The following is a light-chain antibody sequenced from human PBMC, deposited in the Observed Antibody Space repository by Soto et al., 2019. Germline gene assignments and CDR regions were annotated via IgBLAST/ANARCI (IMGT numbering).Light chain of an antibody. CDR1: QTISSW. CDR3: QQSYSTLMYT. V-gene: IGKV1-5*03. Sequence: DSQMTQSPSTLSGAVGDRVTITCRASQTISSWLAWYQQKPGKAPKLLIYKASTLKSGVPSRFSGSGSGTEFTLTISSLQPDDFATYYCQQSYSTLMYTFGQGT. J-gene: IGKJ2*01. CDR2: KAS.